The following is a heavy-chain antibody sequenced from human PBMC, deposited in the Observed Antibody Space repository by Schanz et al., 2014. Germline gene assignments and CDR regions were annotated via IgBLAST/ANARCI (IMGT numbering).Heavy chain of an antibody. CDR1: GFTFSSYV. Sequence: EVHLVESGGGLVQPGGSLRLSCAASGFTFSSYVMSWVRQAPGKGLEWVSAISGSGGSTYYADSVKGRFTISRDNAKNTLYLQMNSLRAEDTAVYYCARPALWFGDNCFDPWGQGTLXTVSS. D-gene: IGHD3-10*01. J-gene: IGHJ5*02. CDR3: ARPALWFGDNCFDP. CDR2: ISGSGGST. V-gene: IGHV3-23*04.